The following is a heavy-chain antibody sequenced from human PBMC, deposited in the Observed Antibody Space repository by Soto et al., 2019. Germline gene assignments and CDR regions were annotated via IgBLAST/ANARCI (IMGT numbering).Heavy chain of an antibody. CDR1: GGSIRSYY. CDR3: ARVRYYGSGSYYNLFDYYYGMDV. V-gene: IGHV4-59*01. Sequence: SETLSLTCTVSGGSIRSYYWSWIRQPPGKGLEWIGYIYYSGSTNYNPSLKSRVTISVDTSKNQFSLKLSSVTAADTAVYYCARVRYYGSGSYYNLFDYYYGMDVWGQGTTVTVS. D-gene: IGHD3-10*01. J-gene: IGHJ6*02. CDR2: IYYSGST.